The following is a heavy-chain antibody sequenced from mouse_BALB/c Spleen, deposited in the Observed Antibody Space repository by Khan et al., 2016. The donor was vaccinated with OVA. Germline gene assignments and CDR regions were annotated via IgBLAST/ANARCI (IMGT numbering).Heavy chain of an antibody. CDR2: IDPPNDDS. CDR3: ATRYGNPFAF. J-gene: IGHJ3*01. Sequence: VQLQQSGAELVKPGASVKLSCSASGFNIKDTYIHWMKQRPEQGLEWIGRIDPPNDDSKYGPKFQAKAPLTADTSSNTAYLQRSSLTSEDTAVYYCATRYGNPFAFWGQGTLVSVSA. CDR1: GFNIKDTY. V-gene: IGHV14-3*02. D-gene: IGHD2-1*01.